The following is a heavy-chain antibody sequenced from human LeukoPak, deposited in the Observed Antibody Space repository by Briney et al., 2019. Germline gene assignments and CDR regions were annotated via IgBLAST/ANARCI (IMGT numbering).Heavy chain of an antibody. J-gene: IGHJ4*02. CDR3: ASPGYCSSTSCYPYYFDY. Sequence: GASVKVSCKASGGTFSSYAISWVRQAPGQGLEWMGGIIPIFGTANYAQKFQGRVTITADESTSTAYMELSSLRSEDTAVYYCASPGYCSSTSCYPYYFDYWGQGTLVTVSS. CDR2: IIPIFGTA. V-gene: IGHV1-69*13. D-gene: IGHD2-2*01. CDR1: GGTFSSYA.